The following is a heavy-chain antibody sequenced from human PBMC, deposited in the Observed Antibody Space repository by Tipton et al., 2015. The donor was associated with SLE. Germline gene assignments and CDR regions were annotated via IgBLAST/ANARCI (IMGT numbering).Heavy chain of an antibody. Sequence: LRLSCTVSGGSISSHYWRWIRQPPGKGLEWIGYISYSETTNYNPSLKSRVTISVDTSKNQFSLKLRSVTAADTAVYYCAGAWQGYCSGGTCYVLDYWGQGTLVTVSS. V-gene: IGHV4-59*11. CDR3: AGAWQGYCSGGTCYVLDY. CDR2: ISYSETT. CDR1: GGSISSHY. J-gene: IGHJ4*02. D-gene: IGHD2-15*01.